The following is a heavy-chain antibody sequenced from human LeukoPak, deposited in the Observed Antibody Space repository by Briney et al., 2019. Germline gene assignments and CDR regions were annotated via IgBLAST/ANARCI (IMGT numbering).Heavy chain of an antibody. J-gene: IGHJ4*02. D-gene: IGHD6-13*01. V-gene: IGHV4-39*01. CDR1: GVSIISSNYY. Sequence: SETLSLTCTVSGVSIISSNYYWGWFRQPPGKSLEWIASVFYTGNTRHNPSLKSRVTISVDTSKNEFSLNLSPVTAEDTAVYYCARRLGSSADGILKYYFDYWGQGTLVTVSS. CDR2: VFYTGNT. CDR3: ARRLGSSADGILKYYFDY.